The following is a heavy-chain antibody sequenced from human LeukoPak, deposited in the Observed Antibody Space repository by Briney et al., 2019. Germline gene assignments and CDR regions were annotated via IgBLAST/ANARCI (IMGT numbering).Heavy chain of an antibody. CDR1: GFTFSSYG. D-gene: IGHD3-10*01. J-gene: IGHJ5*02. CDR3: AKEGFGELYGSWFDP. Sequence: GGSLRLSCAASGFTFSSYGMHWVRQAPGKGLEWVAIISYDGSNTYYADSVKGRFTISRDNSKNTLYLQMNSLRPEDTAVYYCAKEGFGELYGSWFDPWGQGTLVTVSS. V-gene: IGHV3-30*18. CDR2: ISYDGSNT.